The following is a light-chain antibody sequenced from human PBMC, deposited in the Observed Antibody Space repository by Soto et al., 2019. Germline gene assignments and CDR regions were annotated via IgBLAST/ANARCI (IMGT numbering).Light chain of an antibody. Sequence: DIVLTQSPGTLSLSPGERATLSCRTSQTVISRHLAWYQQRPGQAPRLLIYGASSRATGIPERFSGSGSGTDFTLTISRLEPEDFAVYFCQQYHISRTFGQGTKVDIK. CDR2: GAS. CDR1: QTVISRH. V-gene: IGKV3-20*01. J-gene: IGKJ1*01. CDR3: QQYHISRT.